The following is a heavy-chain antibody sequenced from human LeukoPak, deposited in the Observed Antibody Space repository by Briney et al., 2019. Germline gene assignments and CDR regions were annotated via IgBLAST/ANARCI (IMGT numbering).Heavy chain of an antibody. CDR3: AGTYCSSTSCYHNAFDI. J-gene: IGHJ3*02. V-gene: IGHV4-59*01. CDR1: GGSFSGYY. Sequence: PSETLSLTCAVYGGSFSGYYWSWIRQPPGKGLEWIGYISYSGSTNYNPSLKSRVTLSVNTSKNQFSLRLRSVTAADTAVYYCAGTYCSSTSCYHNAFDIWGQATMVTVSS. D-gene: IGHD2-2*01. CDR2: ISYSGST.